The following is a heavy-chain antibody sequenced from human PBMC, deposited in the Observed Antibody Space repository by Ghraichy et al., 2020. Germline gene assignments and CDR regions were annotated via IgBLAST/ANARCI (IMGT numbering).Heavy chain of an antibody. CDR1: AGSISSISYY. Sequence: SETLSLTCTVSAGSISSISYYWGWLRQPPGKGLEWIGCNYYSGSTYYNPTLKSPVTISVDTSKNQFSLKLSSVTAADTAVCYCGRLAAASTGFDYWGQGTLAT. J-gene: IGHJ4*01. V-gene: IGHV4-39*01. CDR2: NYYSGST. CDR3: GRLAAASTGFDY. D-gene: IGHD6-13*01.